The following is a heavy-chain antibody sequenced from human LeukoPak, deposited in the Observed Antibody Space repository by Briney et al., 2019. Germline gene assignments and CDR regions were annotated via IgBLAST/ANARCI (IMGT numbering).Heavy chain of an antibody. CDR2: LTSKTYGGTT. V-gene: IGHV3-49*04. CDR1: GFTFGVYA. D-gene: IGHD3-10*01. J-gene: IGHJ6*03. CDR3: TRAVRGYLHYMDV. Sequence: GGSVRLSRTASGFTFGVYAMRWARQAPGKGLEWVCYLTSKTYGGTTECAASVKGRFTISRDDSKRIAYLQMNSLKTEDTAVYYCTRAVRGYLHYMDVWGKGTTVTISS.